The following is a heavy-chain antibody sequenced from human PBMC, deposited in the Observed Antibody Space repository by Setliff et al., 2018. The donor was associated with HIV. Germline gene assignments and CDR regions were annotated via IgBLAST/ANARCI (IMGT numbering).Heavy chain of an antibody. V-gene: IGHV7-4-1*02. CDR1: GYTFTSYA. D-gene: IGHD6-19*01. J-gene: IGHJ6*03. CDR3: ARVYSSGWYGDYYYYYYMDV. CDR2: INTNTGNP. Sequence: ASVKVSCKASGYTFTSYAMNWVRQAPGQGLEWMGWINTNTGNPTYAQGFTGRFVFSLDTSVSTAYLQISSLKAEDTAVYYCARVYSSGWYGDYYYYYYMDVWGKGTTVTV.